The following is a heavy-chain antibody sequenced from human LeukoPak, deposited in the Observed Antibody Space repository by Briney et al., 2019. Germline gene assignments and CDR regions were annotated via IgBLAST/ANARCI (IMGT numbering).Heavy chain of an antibody. J-gene: IGHJ4*02. V-gene: IGHV5-51*01. CDR3: ARQDGSATYYYDL. CDR1: GYTFPIYW. D-gene: IGHD3-10*01. CDR2: IYPGDSDT. Sequence: GESLKISCKGSGYTFPIYWIAWARQVPGEGLEWMGTIYPGDSDTRYSPSFQGQVTISADKSISTAYLQWSSLKASDTAMYFCARQDGSATYYYDLWGQGTLVTVSP.